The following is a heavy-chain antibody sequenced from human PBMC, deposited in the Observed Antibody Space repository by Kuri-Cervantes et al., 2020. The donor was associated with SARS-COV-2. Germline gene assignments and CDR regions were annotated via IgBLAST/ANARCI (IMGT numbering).Heavy chain of an antibody. V-gene: IGHV5-51*01. D-gene: IGHD4-17*01. CDR3: ARRAYGEQVDYYYMDV. Sequence: GGSLRLSCKGSGYSFTGYWIGWVRQMPGKGLEWMGIICPGDSDTRYSPSFQGQVTISADKSISTAFLQWSSLKASDTAMYYCARRAYGEQVDYYYMDVWGKGTTVTVSS. CDR1: GYSFTGYW. J-gene: IGHJ6*03. CDR2: ICPGDSDT.